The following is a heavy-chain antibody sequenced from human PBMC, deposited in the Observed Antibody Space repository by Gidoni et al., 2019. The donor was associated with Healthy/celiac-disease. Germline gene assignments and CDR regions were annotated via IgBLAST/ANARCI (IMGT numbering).Heavy chain of an antibody. Sequence: QVQLVESGGGVVQPGRSLRLSCAASGFTFSSYGQHWVRQAPGKGLEWVAVIWYGGSNKYYADSVKGRFTISRDNSKNTLYLQMNSLRAEDTAVYYCARASLYIRRHGYYYYMDVWGKGTTVTVSS. CDR3: ARASLYIRRHGYYYYMDV. D-gene: IGHD2-2*02. CDR2: IWYGGSNK. J-gene: IGHJ6*03. CDR1: GFTFSSYG. V-gene: IGHV3-33*01.